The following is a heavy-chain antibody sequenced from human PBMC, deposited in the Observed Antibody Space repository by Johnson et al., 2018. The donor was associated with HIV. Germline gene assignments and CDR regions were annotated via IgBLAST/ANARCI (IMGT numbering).Heavy chain of an antibody. CDR2: ISWNSGSI. J-gene: IGHJ3*02. V-gene: IGHV3-9*01. CDR3: AKDMVPWFGELPWAFDAFDI. CDR1: GFTFDDYA. D-gene: IGHD3-10*01. Sequence: VQLVESGGGVVRPGGSLRLSCAASGFTFDDYAMHWVRQAPGKGQEWVSGISWNSGSIGYADSVKGRFTISRDKAKKSLYLEMSSLRPEDTALYFCAKDMVPWFGELPWAFDAFDIWGQGTMVTVSS.